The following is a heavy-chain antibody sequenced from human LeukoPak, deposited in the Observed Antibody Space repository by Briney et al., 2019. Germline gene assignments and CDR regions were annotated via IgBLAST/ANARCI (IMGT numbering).Heavy chain of an antibody. J-gene: IGHJ5*02. CDR2: IYYSGRT. CDR3: ARSKFSKLGNWFDP. CDR1: GGSISSGGYY. D-gene: IGHD4-11*01. Sequence: SETLSLTCTVSGGSISSGGYYWSWIRQHPGKGLEWIGYIYYSGRTYYNPSLKSRVTISEDTSKNQFSLKLSSVTAADTAVYYCARSKFSKLGNWFDPWGQGTLVTVSS. V-gene: IGHV4-31*03.